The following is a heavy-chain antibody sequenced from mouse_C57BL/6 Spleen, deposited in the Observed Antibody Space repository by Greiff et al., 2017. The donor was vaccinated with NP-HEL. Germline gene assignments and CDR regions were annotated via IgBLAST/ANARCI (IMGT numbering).Heavy chain of an antibody. CDR2: INPNNGGT. Sequence: EVQLQQSGPELVKPGASVKMSCKASGYTFTDYNMHWVKQSHGKSLEWIGYINPNNGGTSYNQKFKGKATLTVNKSSSTAYMELRSLTSEDSAVYYCARRYYSNLYAMDYWGQGTSVTVSS. V-gene: IGHV1-22*01. CDR1: GYTFTDYN. CDR3: ARRYYSNLYAMDY. D-gene: IGHD2-5*01. J-gene: IGHJ4*01.